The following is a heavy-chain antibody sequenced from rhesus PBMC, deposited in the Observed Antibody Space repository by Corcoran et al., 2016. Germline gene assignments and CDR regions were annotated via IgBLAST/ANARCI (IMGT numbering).Heavy chain of an antibody. CDR3: VRRFKNGWGCDY. CDR1: GFIFSDYY. V-gene: IGHV3-116*02. J-gene: IGHJ4*01. CDR2: IKNLANGGTA. Sequence: EVRLVESGGGLVQPGGSLSLSCAASGFIFSDYYMSWVRQATGKGPEWIGFIKNLANGGTAEYAASVKGRFTSSRDESKSSVSLQMNSLKTEDTAVYYCVRRFKNGWGCDYWGQGVLVTVSS. D-gene: IGHD3-34*01.